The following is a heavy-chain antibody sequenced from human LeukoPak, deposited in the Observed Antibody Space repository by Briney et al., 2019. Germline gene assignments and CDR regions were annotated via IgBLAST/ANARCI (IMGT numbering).Heavy chain of an antibody. V-gene: IGHV4-59*08. D-gene: IGHD3-9*01. CDR2: IYYSGST. J-gene: IGHJ6*02. CDR1: GGSISSYY. CDR3: ARHHYDILTGYRRNYYGMDV. Sequence: SETLSLTCTVSGGSISSYYWSWIRQPPGKGLEWIGYIYYSGSTNYNPSLKSRVTISVDTSKNQFSLKLSSVTAADTAVYYCARHHYDILTGYRRNYYGMDVWGQGTTVTVSS.